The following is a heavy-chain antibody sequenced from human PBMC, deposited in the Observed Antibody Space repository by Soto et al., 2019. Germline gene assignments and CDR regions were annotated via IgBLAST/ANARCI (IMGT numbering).Heavy chain of an antibody. V-gene: IGHV4-31*03. J-gene: IGHJ5*02. Sequence: PSETLSLTCTVSGGSISSGGYYWSWIRQHPGKGLEWIGYIYYSGRTYYNPSLHSRVSIAVDTTENQFSLKLTSVTAADTSVYYCARASFSSSSSWFDPWGRGTLVTVSS. CDR3: ARASFSSSSSWFDP. CDR1: GGSISSGGYY. D-gene: IGHD6-6*01. CDR2: IYYSGRT.